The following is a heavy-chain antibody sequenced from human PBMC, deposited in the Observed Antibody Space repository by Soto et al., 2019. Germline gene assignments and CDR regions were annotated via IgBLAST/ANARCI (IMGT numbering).Heavy chain of an antibody. J-gene: IGHJ4*02. CDR3: ARFRTVADHYFDP. CDR1: GGSISSSNW. Sequence: SETLSLTCAVSGGSISSSNWWSWVRQPPGKGLEWIGEIYHSGSTNYNPSLKSRVTISVDKSKNQFSLKLSSVTAADTAVYYCARFRTVADHYFDPWGQGTLVTVSS. V-gene: IGHV4-4*02. D-gene: IGHD6-19*01. CDR2: IYHSGST.